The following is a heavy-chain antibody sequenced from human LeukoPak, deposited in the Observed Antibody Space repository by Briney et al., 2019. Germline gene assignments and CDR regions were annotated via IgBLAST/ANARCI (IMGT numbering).Heavy chain of an antibody. D-gene: IGHD1-26*01. J-gene: IGHJ4*02. CDR3: ARDLSVGAKPDLGFDY. CDR1: GSTFSSYN. CDR2: ISSSSSYI. Sequence: GGSLRLSCAASGSTFSSYNMNWVRQAPGKGLEWVSSISSSSSYIYYADSVKGRFTISRDNAKNSLYLQMISLRAEDTAVYYCARDLSVGAKPDLGFDYWGQGTLVTVSS. V-gene: IGHV3-21*01.